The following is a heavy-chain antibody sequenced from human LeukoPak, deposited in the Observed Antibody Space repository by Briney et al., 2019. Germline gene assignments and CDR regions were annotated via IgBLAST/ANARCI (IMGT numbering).Heavy chain of an antibody. CDR3: ARIGATTRYYYYYMDV. CDR2: ISGSGGST. CDR1: GFTFSSYG. J-gene: IGHJ6*03. Sequence: GGTLRLSCAASGFTFSSYGMSWVRQAPGKGLEWVSAISGSGGSTYYADSVKGRFTISRDNSKNTLYLQMNSLRAEDTAVYYCARIGATTRYYYYYMDVWGKGTTVTVSS. D-gene: IGHD1-26*01. V-gene: IGHV3-23*01.